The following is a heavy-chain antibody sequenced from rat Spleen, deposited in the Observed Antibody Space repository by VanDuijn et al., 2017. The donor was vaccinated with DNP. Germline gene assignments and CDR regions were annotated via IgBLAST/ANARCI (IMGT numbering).Heavy chain of an antibody. D-gene: IGHD4-3*01. Sequence: EVQLVESGGGLVQPGRSLKLSCAASGFTFSDYYMAWVRQAPTKGLELVAYISYDGSTTYYRDSVKGRFTISRDNAKNTLYLQMDSLASEDTATYYCTSPVPSGHYVMDAWGQGTSVTVSS. V-gene: IGHV5-20*01. CDR1: GFTFSDYY. CDR2: ISYDGSTT. J-gene: IGHJ4*01. CDR3: TSPVPSGHYVMDA.